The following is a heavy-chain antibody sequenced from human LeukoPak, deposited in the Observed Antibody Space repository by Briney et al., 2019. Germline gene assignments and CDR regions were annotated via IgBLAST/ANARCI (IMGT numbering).Heavy chain of an antibody. Sequence: GGSLRLSCAASGFTFSNYSMNWVRQSPGKGLEWLSAVDGLSETIYYADSVKGRFTISRDNAKNSLSLHMTNLRVEDTAIYYCARDVTARNYFDSWGQGTLVTVSS. CDR1: GFTFSNYS. CDR3: ARDVTARNYFDS. V-gene: IGHV3-21*06. CDR2: VDGLSETI. D-gene: IGHD2-21*02. J-gene: IGHJ4*02.